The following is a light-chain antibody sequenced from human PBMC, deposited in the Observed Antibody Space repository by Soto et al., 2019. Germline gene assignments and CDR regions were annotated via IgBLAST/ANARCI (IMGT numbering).Light chain of an antibody. Sequence: ESVLTQSTVSLSLAPGERATLSCRASQSVSSHYLAWYQQKPGQAPRLLIYGASTRATGIPDRFSGSGSGTDFTLTISRLEPEDFAVYYCQQYGSSPRAFGQGTKVDIK. CDR1: QSVSSHY. J-gene: IGKJ1*01. CDR3: QQYGSSPRA. CDR2: GAS. V-gene: IGKV3-20*01.